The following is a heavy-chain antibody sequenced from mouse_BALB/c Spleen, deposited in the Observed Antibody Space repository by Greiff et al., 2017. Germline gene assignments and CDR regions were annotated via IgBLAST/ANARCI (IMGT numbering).Heavy chain of an antibody. D-gene: IGHD2-2*01. CDR1: GFTFSSYA. J-gene: IGHJ4*01. CDR3: ARIYYGSDGAMDY. V-gene: IGHV5-9-4*01. Sequence: EVKVVESGGGLVKPGGSLKLSCAASGFTFSSYAMSWVRQSPEKRLEWVAEISSGGSYTYYPDTVTGRFTISRDNAKNTLYLEMSSLRSEDTAMYYCARIYYGSDGAMDYWGQGTSVTVSS. CDR2: ISSGGSYT.